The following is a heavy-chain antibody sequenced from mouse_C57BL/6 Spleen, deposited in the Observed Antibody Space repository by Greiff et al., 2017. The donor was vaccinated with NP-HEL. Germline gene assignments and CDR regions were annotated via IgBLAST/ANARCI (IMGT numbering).Heavy chain of an antibody. CDR3: ARARAVVATVDY. J-gene: IGHJ2*01. CDR1: GYTFTSYW. CDR2: IDPSDSYT. Sequence: VQLQQPGAELVMPGASVKLSCKASGYTFTSYWMHWVKQRPGQGLEWIGEIDPSDSYTNYNQKFKGKATLTVDKSSSTAYMQLSSLTSEDSAVDYCARARAVVATVDYWGQGTTLTVSS. V-gene: IGHV1-69*01. D-gene: IGHD1-1*01.